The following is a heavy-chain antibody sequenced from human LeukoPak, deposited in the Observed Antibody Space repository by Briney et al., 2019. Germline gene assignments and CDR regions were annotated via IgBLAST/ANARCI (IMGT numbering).Heavy chain of an antibody. CDR3: VSGDYGGNALGPYYYYYYMDV. Sequence: ASVKVSCKASGYTFTGYHMHWVRQAPGQGLEWMGWINPNSGGTNYAQKFQGRVTMTRDTSISTAYMELSRLRSDDTAVYYCVSGDYGGNALGPYYYYYYMDVWGKGTTVTVSS. J-gene: IGHJ6*03. D-gene: IGHD4-23*01. V-gene: IGHV1-2*02. CDR1: GYTFTGYH. CDR2: INPNSGGT.